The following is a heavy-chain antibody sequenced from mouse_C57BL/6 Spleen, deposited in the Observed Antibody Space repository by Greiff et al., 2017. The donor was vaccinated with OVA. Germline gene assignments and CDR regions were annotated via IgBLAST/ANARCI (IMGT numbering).Heavy chain of an antibody. CDR3: ARYTLESAMDY. CDR1: GYTFTSYW. CDR2: IDPSDSYT. V-gene: IGHV1-50*01. J-gene: IGHJ4*01. D-gene: IGHD5-1-1*01. Sequence: QVQLQQPGAELVKPGASVKLSCKASGYTFTSYWMQWVKQRPGQGLEWIGEIDPSDSYTNYNQKFKGKATLTVDTSSSTAYMQLSRLTSADSAVYYCARYTLESAMDYWGKGTSLTVSS.